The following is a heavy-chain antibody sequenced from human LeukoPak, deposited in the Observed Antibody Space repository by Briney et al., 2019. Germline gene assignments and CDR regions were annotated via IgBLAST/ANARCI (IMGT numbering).Heavy chain of an antibody. D-gene: IGHD2-2*01. Sequence: GASVKVSCKASGGTFSSYAISWVRQAPGQGLEWMGGIIPIFGTANYAQKFQGRVTITADKSTSTAYMELSSLRSEDTAVYYCARVGCSSTSCYVYNFDYWGQGTLVTVSS. J-gene: IGHJ4*02. CDR3: ARVGCSSTSCYVYNFDY. V-gene: IGHV1-69*06. CDR1: GGTFSSYA. CDR2: IIPIFGTA.